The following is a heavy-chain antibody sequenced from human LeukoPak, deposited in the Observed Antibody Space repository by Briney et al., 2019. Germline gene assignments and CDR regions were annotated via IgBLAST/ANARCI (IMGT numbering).Heavy chain of an antibody. J-gene: IGHJ4*02. CDR2: IKQDGSIQ. Sequence: QPGXXLILSCAASGFTFSNFWMAWGRQAPGKGVEWVANIKQDGSIQYDGDSVKGRFTISRDNARNSLYLQMNSLRAEDTALYYCATSYDSSGCDWGQGTLVTVSS. V-gene: IGHV3-7*01. CDR3: ATSYDSSGCD. CDR1: GFTFSNFW. D-gene: IGHD3-22*01.